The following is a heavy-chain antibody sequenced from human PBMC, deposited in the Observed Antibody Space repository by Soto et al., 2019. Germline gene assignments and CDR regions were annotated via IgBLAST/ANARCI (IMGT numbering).Heavy chain of an antibody. V-gene: IGHV3-23*01. Sequence: EVQLLESGGGLVQPGGSLRLSCAASGFTFSSYAMSLVRQVPGGGLDWVSSLSASGGATYYPDSVKGRFTISRDNSKNTLYLQMDSLRAEDTAIYFCAKRGWRASQGGGMDVWGHGTTVTVSS. CDR2: LSASGGAT. D-gene: IGHD6-19*01. CDR3: AKRGWRASQGGGMDV. J-gene: IGHJ6*02. CDR1: GFTFSSYA.